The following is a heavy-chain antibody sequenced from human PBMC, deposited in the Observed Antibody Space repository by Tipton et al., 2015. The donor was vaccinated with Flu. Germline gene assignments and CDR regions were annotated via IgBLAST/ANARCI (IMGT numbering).Heavy chain of an antibody. CDR3: AREGPYFYGMDV. J-gene: IGHJ6*02. CDR1: GGSISDYY. Sequence: TLSLTCSVSGGSISDYYWNWIRQEPGKGLEWIGHIDISGSTHYNPSLKSRLTISIDTSKNQFSLRLNGVTGADTAVYYCAREGPYFYGMDVWGQGTTVTVSS. CDR2: IDISGST. V-gene: IGHV4-31*03.